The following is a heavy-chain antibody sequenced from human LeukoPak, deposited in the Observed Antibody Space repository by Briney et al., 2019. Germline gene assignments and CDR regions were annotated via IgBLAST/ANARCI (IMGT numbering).Heavy chain of an antibody. CDR1: GFTFSSYA. J-gene: IGHJ4*02. CDR3: AKDPLVPAAINYFDY. V-gene: IGHV3-23*01. D-gene: IGHD2-2*01. CDR2: ISGSGGST. Sequence: HSGGSLRLSCAASGFTFSSYAMSWVRQAPGKGLEWVSAISGSGGSTYYADSVKGRFTISRDNSKNTLYLQMNSLRAEDTAVYYCAKDPLVPAAINYFDYWGQGTLVTVSS.